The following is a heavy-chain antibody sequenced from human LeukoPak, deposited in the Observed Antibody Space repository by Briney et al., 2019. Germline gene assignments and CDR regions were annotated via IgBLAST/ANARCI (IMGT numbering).Heavy chain of an antibody. Sequence: ASVKVSCKASDYTFTNYGISWVRQAPGQGLEWMGWISAYNGKTYYAQKFQGRVTVTTDTSTSTAYMDLRSLRSDDTAVYYCASGYDFWSGYPRFDYWGQGTLVTVSS. CDR1: DYTFTNYG. D-gene: IGHD3-3*01. J-gene: IGHJ4*02. CDR3: ASGYDFWSGYPRFDY. CDR2: ISAYNGKT. V-gene: IGHV1-18*01.